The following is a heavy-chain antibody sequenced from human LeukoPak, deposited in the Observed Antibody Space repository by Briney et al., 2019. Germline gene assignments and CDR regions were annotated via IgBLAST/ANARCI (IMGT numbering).Heavy chain of an antibody. CDR3: ARAQQWLVPLRDYYYYMDV. CDR2: INPNSGGT. J-gene: IGHJ6*03. CDR1: GYTFTGYY. V-gene: IGHV1-2*02. Sequence: GASVTVSCKASGYTFTGYYMHWVRQAPGQGLEWMGWINPNSGGTNYAQRFQGRVTMTRDTSISTAYMELSRLRSDDTAVYYCARAQQWLVPLRDYYYYMDVWGKGTTVTVSS. D-gene: IGHD6-19*01.